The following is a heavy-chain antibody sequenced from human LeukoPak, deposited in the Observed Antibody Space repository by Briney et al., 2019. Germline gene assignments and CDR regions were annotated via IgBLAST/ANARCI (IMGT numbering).Heavy chain of an antibody. Sequence: GGSLRLSCAASGLTFSKYWMSWVRQAPGKGLEWVSGIDWNGGNTGYADSVKGRFTISRDNAENSLYLQMNSLRAEDTALYYCARIRRGSSSWYYFDSWGQGTLVTVSS. J-gene: IGHJ4*02. CDR1: GLTFSKYW. CDR3: ARIRRGSSSWYYFDS. CDR2: IDWNGGNT. V-gene: IGHV3-20*04. D-gene: IGHD6-13*01.